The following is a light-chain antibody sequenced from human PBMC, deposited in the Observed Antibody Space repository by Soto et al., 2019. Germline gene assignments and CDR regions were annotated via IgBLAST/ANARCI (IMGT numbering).Light chain of an antibody. Sequence: EIVMTQSPATLSVSPGERATLSCRASQSVSSNLAWYQQKPGQAPRLLIYCASTRATGIPARFSGSGSGTEFTLTISSLQSEDFAVYYCQQYNNWPGTFGPGTKVDTK. CDR2: CAS. CDR3: QQYNNWPGT. CDR1: QSVSSN. V-gene: IGKV3-15*01. J-gene: IGKJ3*01.